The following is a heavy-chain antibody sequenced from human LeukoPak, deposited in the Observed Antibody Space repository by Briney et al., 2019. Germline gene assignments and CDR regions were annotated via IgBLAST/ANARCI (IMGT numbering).Heavy chain of an antibody. V-gene: IGHV5-51*01. CDR1: GYSFTSYW. J-gene: IGHJ4*02. D-gene: IGHD4-11*01. CDR3: ARLITTVTTFFVN. CDR2: IFPGDSDT. Sequence: GESLKISCKGSGYSFTSYWIGWLGQLPGKGLEWLGIIFPGDSDTTYSPSSKGEATISAEQPISTAYLQWSSLQGSDTAMYDCARLITTVTTFFVNWGQGT.